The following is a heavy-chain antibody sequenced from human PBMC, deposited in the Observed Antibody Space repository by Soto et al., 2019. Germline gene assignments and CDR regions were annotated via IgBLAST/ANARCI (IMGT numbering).Heavy chain of an antibody. D-gene: IGHD5-12*01. CDR1: GGSVSSGAYY. Sequence: SETLSLTCTVSGGSVSSGAYYWTWIRQRPGKGLEWIGYIYYSGSTYYNPSLKSRLSISLDTSKNQFSLRLSSVTAADTAMYYCARARLRAVYAFDIWGQGTMVTV. CDR3: ARARLRAVYAFDI. J-gene: IGHJ3*02. V-gene: IGHV4-31*03. CDR2: IYYSGST.